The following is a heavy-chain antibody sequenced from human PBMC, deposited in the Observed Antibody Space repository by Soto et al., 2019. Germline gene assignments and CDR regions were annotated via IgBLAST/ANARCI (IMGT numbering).Heavy chain of an antibody. CDR3: AREKRANGYFDY. J-gene: IGHJ4*02. Sequence: PGGSLRLSCAASGFAFSAYDMTWVRQAPGKGLEWVANIKKDGSEKYYAGSVNGRFIISRDDAKNLLFLQMNSLRVEDTAVYYCAREKRANGYFDYWGQGTPVTVSS. CDR1: GFAFSAYD. D-gene: IGHD6-25*01. V-gene: IGHV3-7*01. CDR2: IKKDGSEK.